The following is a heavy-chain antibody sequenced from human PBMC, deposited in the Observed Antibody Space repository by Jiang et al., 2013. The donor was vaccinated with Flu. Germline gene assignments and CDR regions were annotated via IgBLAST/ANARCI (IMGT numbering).Heavy chain of an antibody. CDR2: INPDSSST. V-gene: IGHV1-2*02. J-gene: IGHJ3*02. D-gene: IGHD6-13*01. CDR1: GYTFIDYY. Sequence: CKASGYTFIDYYIHWVRQAPGQGIEWMGWINPDSSSTTYAQKFQGRVTMTRDTSFSTVFMDLSSLRFDDTAVYYCARGGSRWYANPFDIWGQGTMVTVSS. CDR3: ARGGSRWYANPFDI.